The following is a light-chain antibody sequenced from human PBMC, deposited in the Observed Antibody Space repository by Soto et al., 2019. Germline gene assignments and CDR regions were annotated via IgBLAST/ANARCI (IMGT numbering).Light chain of an antibody. V-gene: IGKV3-15*01. J-gene: IGKJ2*01. Sequence: EIVMTQSPATLSVSPGERATLSCRASQSVSSNLAWYQQKPGQAPRLLVYGASTRPTGIPTRFSGSGSGTEFTLTISSLQSEDFAVYYCHQYGSSPYTFGQGTKLEIK. CDR3: HQYGSSPYT. CDR1: QSVSSN. CDR2: GAS.